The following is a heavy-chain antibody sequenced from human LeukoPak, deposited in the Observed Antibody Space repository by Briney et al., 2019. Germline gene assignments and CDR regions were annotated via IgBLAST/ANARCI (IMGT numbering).Heavy chain of an antibody. CDR2: INHSGST. CDR3: ARGVLGPTESADY. J-gene: IGHJ4*02. D-gene: IGHD2-8*01. CDR1: GYSINSGYH. V-gene: IGHV4-38-2*02. Sequence: SETLSLTCSVSGYSINSGYHWGWIRQPPGKGLEWIGEINHSGSTNYNPSLKSRVTISVDTSKNQFSLKLSSVTAADTAVYYCARGVLGPTESADYWGQGTLVTVSS.